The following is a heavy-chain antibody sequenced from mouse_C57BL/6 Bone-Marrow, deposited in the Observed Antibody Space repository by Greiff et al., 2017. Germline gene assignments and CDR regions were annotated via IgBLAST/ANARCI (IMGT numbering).Heavy chain of an antibody. V-gene: IGHV1-26*01. D-gene: IGHD2-4*01. Sequence: EVQLQQSGPELVKPGASVKISCKASGYTFTDYYMNWVKQSHGKSLEWIGDINPNNGGTSYNQKFKGKATLTVDKYSSTAYMELRSLTSEDSAVYYCARGGGDYDWGFYAMDYWGQGTSVTVSS. CDR1: GYTFTDYY. CDR3: ARGGGDYDWGFYAMDY. J-gene: IGHJ4*01. CDR2: INPNNGGT.